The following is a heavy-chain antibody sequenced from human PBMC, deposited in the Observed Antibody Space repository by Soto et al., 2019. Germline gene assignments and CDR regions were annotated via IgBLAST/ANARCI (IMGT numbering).Heavy chain of an antibody. V-gene: IGHV3-33*01. CDR2: IWYDGNNK. J-gene: IGHJ4*02. CDR1: GFTFSNYG. D-gene: IGHD3-10*01. CDR3: ARDEWGAGSLDY. Sequence: QVQLVESGGGVVQPGRSLRLSCAASGFTFSNYGMHWVRQAPGKGLEWVAVIWYDGNNKYYADSVKGRFTISRDKSKNTLYLQMNSLRAEDTAVYYCARDEWGAGSLDYWGQGPLVTVSS.